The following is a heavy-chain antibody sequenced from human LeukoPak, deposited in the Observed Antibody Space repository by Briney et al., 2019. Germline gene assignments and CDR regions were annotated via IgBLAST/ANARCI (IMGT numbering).Heavy chain of an antibody. Sequence: PGRSLRLSRTASGFSFGDYAMSWFRQAPGKVLEWVGFIRSKGYGGATDYAASVKGRFTISRDDSKTIAYLQMNSLRTEDTAVYYCTRVGSSWTFDSWGQGTLVTVSS. J-gene: IGHJ4*02. CDR2: IRSKGYGGAT. CDR3: TRVGSSWTFDS. V-gene: IGHV3-49*03. CDR1: GFSFGDYA. D-gene: IGHD6-13*01.